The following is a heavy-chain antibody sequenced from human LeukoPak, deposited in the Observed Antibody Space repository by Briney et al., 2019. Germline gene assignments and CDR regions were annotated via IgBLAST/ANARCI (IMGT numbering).Heavy chain of an antibody. V-gene: IGHV4-61*02. D-gene: IGHD3-22*01. CDR3: ARDEARQDYYDSSGYYYLGAFDI. J-gene: IGHJ3*02. Sequence: SETLSLTCTVSGASISSGNYYWSWIRQPAGMGLEWIGRIYTSGSTNYNPSLKSRVTISVDTSKNQFSLKLSSVTAADTAVYYCARDEARQDYYDSSGYYYLGAFDIWGQGTMVTVSS. CDR1: GASISSGNYY. CDR2: IYTSGST.